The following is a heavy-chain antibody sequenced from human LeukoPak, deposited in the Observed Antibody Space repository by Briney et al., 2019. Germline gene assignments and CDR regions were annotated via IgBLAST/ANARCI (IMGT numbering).Heavy chain of an antibody. J-gene: IGHJ4*02. CDR1: GYTFTSYG. Sequence: ASVRVSCKASGYTFTSYGISWVRQAPGQGLEWMGWISAYNGNTNYAQKPQGRVTMTTDTSTSTAYMELRSLRSDDTAVYYCARGSGYCSSTSCYPFDYWGQGTLVTVSS. CDR3: ARGSGYCSSTSCYPFDY. CDR2: ISAYNGNT. D-gene: IGHD2-2*01. V-gene: IGHV1-18*01.